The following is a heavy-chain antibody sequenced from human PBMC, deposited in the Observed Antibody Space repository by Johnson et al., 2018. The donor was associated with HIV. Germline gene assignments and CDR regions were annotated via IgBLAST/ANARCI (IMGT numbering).Heavy chain of an antibody. V-gene: IGHV3-33*06. CDR2: IWYDGSNK. CDR3: AKDPTAWGSYPLDAFDI. CDR1: GFTFSSYG. J-gene: IGHJ3*02. Sequence: VQLVESGGGVVQPGRSLRLSCVASGFTFSSYGMHWVRQAPGKGLEWVAAIWYDGSNKYYADSVKGRFTISRDNSKNTLYVQMNSLRVEDTAVYYCAKDPTAWGSYPLDAFDIWGQGTMVTVSS. D-gene: IGHD3-16*02.